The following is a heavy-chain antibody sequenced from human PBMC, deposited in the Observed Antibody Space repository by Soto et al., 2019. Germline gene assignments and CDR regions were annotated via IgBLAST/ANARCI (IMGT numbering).Heavy chain of an antibody. J-gene: IGHJ4*02. CDR1: GGSISSGGYY. D-gene: IGHD2-15*01. Sequence: QVQLQESGPGLVKPSQTLSLTCTVSGGSISSGGYYWSWIRQHPGKGLEWIGYIYYSGSTYYNPSLKSRVTISVDTSKNQCSLKLSSVNAADTAVYYCARGSVVAATLFDYWGQGTLVTVSS. V-gene: IGHV4-31*03. CDR3: ARGSVVAATLFDY. CDR2: IYYSGST.